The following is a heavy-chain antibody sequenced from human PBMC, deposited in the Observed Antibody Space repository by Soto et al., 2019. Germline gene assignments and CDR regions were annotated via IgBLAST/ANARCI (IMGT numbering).Heavy chain of an antibody. CDR2: ISSSGSTI. V-gene: IGHV3-11*01. CDR3: ARAGTTLGVGAGRKVYYYYYYYMDV. Sequence: GGSLRLSCAASGFTFSDYYMSWIRQAPGKGLEWVSYISSSGSTIYYADSVKGRFTISRDNAKNSLYLQMNSLRAEDTAVYYCARAGTTLGVGAGRKVYYYYYYYMDVWGKGTTVTVSS. J-gene: IGHJ6*03. CDR1: GFTFSDYY. D-gene: IGHD1-7*01.